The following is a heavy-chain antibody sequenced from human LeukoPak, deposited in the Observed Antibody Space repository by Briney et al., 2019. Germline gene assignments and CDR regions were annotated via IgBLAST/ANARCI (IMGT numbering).Heavy chain of an antibody. Sequence: AGGSLRLSCAASGFTFSSYGMHWVRQAPGKGLEWVAVIWYDGSNKYYADSVKGRFTISRDNSKNTLYLQMNSLRAEDTAVYYCAREYYDFWSGYPSGALDIWGQGTMVTVSS. D-gene: IGHD3-3*01. J-gene: IGHJ3*02. V-gene: IGHV3-33*01. CDR3: AREYYDFWSGYPSGALDI. CDR1: GFTFSSYG. CDR2: IWYDGSNK.